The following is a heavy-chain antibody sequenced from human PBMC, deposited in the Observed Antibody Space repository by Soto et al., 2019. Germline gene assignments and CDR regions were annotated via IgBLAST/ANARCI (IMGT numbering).Heavy chain of an antibody. CDR3: ARKFSAFDY. Sequence: QVQLQESGPGLVKPSETLSLTCTVSGGSISGYQWSWIRQAPGRGLEWIGYISYSGSITYNPSLKSRVTISLDTSKNQFSLRLSSVTASDTAVYYCARKFSAFDYWGQGTLVTVSS. CDR1: GGSISGYQ. D-gene: IGHD1-26*01. V-gene: IGHV4-59*01. CDR2: ISYSGSI. J-gene: IGHJ4*02.